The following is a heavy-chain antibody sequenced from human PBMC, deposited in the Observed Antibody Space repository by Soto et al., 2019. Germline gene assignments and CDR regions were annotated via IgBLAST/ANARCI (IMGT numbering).Heavy chain of an antibody. Sequence: QVQLQESGPGLVKPSKTLSLTCTVSGGSISSYYSSWIRQPPGKGLEWIGYIYYSGSTNYNPSLKSRVTISVDTSKNQFSLKLSSVTAADTAVYHCARHHDSWGQGTLVTVSS. J-gene: IGHJ4*02. V-gene: IGHV4-59*08. CDR1: GGSISSYY. CDR2: IYYSGST. CDR3: ARHHDS.